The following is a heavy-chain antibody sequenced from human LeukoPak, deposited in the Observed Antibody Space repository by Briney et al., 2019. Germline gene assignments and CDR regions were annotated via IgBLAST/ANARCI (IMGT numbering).Heavy chain of an antibody. D-gene: IGHD2-2*01. CDR1: GFTFTNYA. CDR3: AKDLNSYCSSASCYFYYFDY. J-gene: IGHJ4*02. CDR2: IRYDGSNK. Sequence: GGSLRLSCAASGFTFTNYAMHWVRQAPDKGLEWVAFIRYDGSNKYYTDSVKGRFTISRDNSKNTLYLQMNSLRAEDTAVYYCAKDLNSYCSSASCYFYYFDYWGQGTLVTVSS. V-gene: IGHV3-30*02.